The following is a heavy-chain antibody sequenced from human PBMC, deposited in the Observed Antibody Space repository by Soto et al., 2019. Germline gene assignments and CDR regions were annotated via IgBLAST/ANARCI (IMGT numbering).Heavy chain of an antibody. D-gene: IGHD3-10*01. J-gene: IGHJ5*01. CDR3: AKNSGWFNS. V-gene: IGHV3-23*01. CDR1: GFPFSSTD. CDR2: IDGSGGAT. Sequence: GGSLRLSCAASGFPFSSTDMSWVRQAPGKGLEWVSTIDGSGGATYYADSVRGRFTISRDNSKNTAYLQMSSLRADDTAVYYCAKNSGWFNSWGQGTLVTVSS.